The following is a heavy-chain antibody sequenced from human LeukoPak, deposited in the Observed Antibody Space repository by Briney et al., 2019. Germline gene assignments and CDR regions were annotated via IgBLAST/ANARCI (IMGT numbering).Heavy chain of an antibody. CDR3: AKGDDWLLYGIDY. Sequence: PGGSLRLSCAATGFTFSSYAMSWVRQAPGKGLEWVSAISGSGGSTYYADSVKGRFTISRDNSKNTLYLQMNSLRAEDTAVYYCAKGDDWLLYGIDYWGQGTLVTVSS. CDR1: GFTFSSYA. CDR2: ISGSGGST. D-gene: IGHD3-9*01. J-gene: IGHJ4*02. V-gene: IGHV3-23*01.